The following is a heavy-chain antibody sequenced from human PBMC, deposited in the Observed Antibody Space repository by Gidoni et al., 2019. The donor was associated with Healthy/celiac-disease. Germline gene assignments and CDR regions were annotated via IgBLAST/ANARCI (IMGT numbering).Heavy chain of an antibody. CDR1: GFTFSSYA. J-gene: IGHJ4*02. Sequence: EVQLLESGGGLVQPGWSLRLSCAGSGFTFSSYAMSLVRQAPGKGLEWVSAIRVSGGSTYYADSVKGRFTISRDNSKNTLYLQRNSLRAEDTAVYYCAKDLHGGFGVRGIDDWGQGTLVTVSS. V-gene: IGHV3-23*01. D-gene: IGHD3-10*01. CDR3: AKDLHGGFGVRGIDD. CDR2: IRVSGGST.